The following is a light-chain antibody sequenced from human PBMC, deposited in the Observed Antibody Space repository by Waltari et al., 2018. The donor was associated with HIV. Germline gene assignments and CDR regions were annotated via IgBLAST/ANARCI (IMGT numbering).Light chain of an antibody. CDR2: KDT. V-gene: IGLV3-27*01. J-gene: IGLJ2*01. CDR3: YCPPDNNLGI. Sequence: YELTQPSSVSVSPGQTARIPCSGDVLTEKYARWFHQKAGQAPGLVIYKDTERPPGIPERFSGSTSGTTITLTIRGAQVEDEADYYCYCPPDNNLGIFGGGTRLTVL. CDR1: VLTEKY.